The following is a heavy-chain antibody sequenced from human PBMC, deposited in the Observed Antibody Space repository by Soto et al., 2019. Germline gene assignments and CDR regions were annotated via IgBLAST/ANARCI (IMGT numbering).Heavy chain of an antibody. CDR2: INFDGSTT. V-gene: IGHV3-74*01. Sequence: EVQLVESGGGLVQPGGSLRLSCAGSGFALSSSWMHWVRQDPGKGLVWVSRINFDGSTTDYADSVRGRFTISRDNAKNTLYLEMNSLRVDDTAVYHCARGPRGWYGFDYWGQETLVTVSS. D-gene: IGHD6-19*01. CDR1: GFALSSSW. CDR3: ARGPRGWYGFDY. J-gene: IGHJ4*02.